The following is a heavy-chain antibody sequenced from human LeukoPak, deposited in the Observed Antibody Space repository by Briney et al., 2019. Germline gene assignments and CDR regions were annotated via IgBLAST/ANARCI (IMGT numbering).Heavy chain of an antibody. D-gene: IGHD3-22*01. V-gene: IGHV3-11*01. CDR2: ISSSRSTI. Sequence: GGSLRLSRAASGFTFSDYYMSWIRQAPGKGLEWVSYISSSRSTIYYADSVKGRFTISRDNAKNSLYLQMNSLRAEDTAVYYCAREPEYYYDSSGYYSYFDYWGQGTLVTVSS. J-gene: IGHJ4*02. CDR1: GFTFSDYY. CDR3: AREPEYYYDSSGYYSYFDY.